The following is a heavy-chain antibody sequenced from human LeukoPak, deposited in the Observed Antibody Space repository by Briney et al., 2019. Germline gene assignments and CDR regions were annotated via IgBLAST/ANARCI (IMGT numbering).Heavy chain of an antibody. J-gene: IGHJ6*02. CDR1: GDSVSSNSAA. V-gene: IGHV6-1*01. CDR2: TYYRSKWYN. Sequence: SQTLSLTCAISGDSVSSNSAAWNWIRQSPSRGLEWLGRTYYRSKWYNDYAVSVKSRITINPDTSKNQFSLQLNSVTPEDTAVYYCARDVSGSYYLYYYYGMDVWGQGTTVTVSS. CDR3: ARDVSGSYYLYYYYGMDV. D-gene: IGHD1-26*01.